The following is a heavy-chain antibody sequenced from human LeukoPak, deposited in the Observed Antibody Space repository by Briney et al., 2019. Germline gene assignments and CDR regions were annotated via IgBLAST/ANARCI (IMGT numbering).Heavy chain of an antibody. D-gene: IGHD3-16*01. Sequence: GGSLRLSCAASGFTFSSYGMHWVRQAPGKGLEWVAFIRYDGSNKYYADSVKGRFTISRDNSKNTLYLQMNSLRTEDTAVYYFAKDPYVSLGYSHFNYWGQGTLVTVPS. V-gene: IGHV3-30*02. CDR2: IRYDGSNK. J-gene: IGHJ4*02. CDR3: AKDPYVSLGYSHFNY. CDR1: GFTFSSYG.